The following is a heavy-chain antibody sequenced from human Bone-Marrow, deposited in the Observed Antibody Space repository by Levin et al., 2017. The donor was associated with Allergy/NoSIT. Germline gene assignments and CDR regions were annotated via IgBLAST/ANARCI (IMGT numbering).Heavy chain of an antibody. V-gene: IGHV3-11*06. CDR2: ISSSSSYT. D-gene: IGHD2-2*01. J-gene: IGHJ3*02. CDR3: ARGVVPAARDAFDI. CDR1: GFTFSDYY. Sequence: LSLTCAASGFTFSDYYMSWIRQAPGKGLEWVSYISSSSSYTNYADSVKGRFTISRDNAKNSLYLQMNSLRAEDTAVYYCARGVVPAARDAFDIWGQGTMVTVSS.